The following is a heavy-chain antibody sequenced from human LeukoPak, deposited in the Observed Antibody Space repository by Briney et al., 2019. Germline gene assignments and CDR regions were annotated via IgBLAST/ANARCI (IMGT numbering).Heavy chain of an antibody. CDR3: ARWDYHYAMDV. J-gene: IGHJ6*04. D-gene: IGHD1-26*01. CDR1: GGSLSGSR. CDR2: IDQYGST. V-gene: IGHV4-34*01. Sequence: SETLSLTCAVHGGSLSGSRWSWIRQPPGKGLEWIGEIDQYGSTNYNPSLKSRVTISIDTSKNHFSLTVSSVTAADTAVYSCARWDYHYAMDVWGKGTAVTVSS.